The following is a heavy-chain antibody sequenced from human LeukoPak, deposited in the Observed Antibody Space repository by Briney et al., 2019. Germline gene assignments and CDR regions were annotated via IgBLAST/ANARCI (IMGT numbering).Heavy chain of an antibody. CDR1: GFTFSSYA. J-gene: IGHJ4*02. CDR2: MSYDGSNK. V-gene: IGHV3-30-3*01. D-gene: IGHD3-22*01. CDR3: ARAWYYYDSSGSNLPYYFDY. Sequence: GGSLRLSCAASGFTFSSYAMHWVRQAPGKGLEWVAVMSYDGSNKYYADSVKGRFTISRDNSKNTLYLQMNSLRAEDTAVYYCARAWYYYDSSGSNLPYYFDYWGQGTLVTVSS.